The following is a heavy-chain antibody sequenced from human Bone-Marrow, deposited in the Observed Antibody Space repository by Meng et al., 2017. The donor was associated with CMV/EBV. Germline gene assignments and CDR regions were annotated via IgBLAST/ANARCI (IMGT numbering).Heavy chain of an antibody. CDR3: AKDHGGLNRGGSGPGD. J-gene: IGHJ4*02. D-gene: IGHD3-3*01. V-gene: IGHV3-30*02. CDR1: GFAFNTYG. CDR2: IRSDGRNK. Sequence: GESLKISCAASGFAFNTYGMHWVRQAPGKGLEWVAFIRSDGRNKYHVESLKGRFTISRDNSKNTLYLQMNNLRAEDTAVYQCAKDHGGLNRGGSGPGDWGQGTLVTVSS.